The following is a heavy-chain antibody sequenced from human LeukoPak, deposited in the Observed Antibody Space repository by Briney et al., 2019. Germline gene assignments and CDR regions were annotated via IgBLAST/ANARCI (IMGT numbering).Heavy chain of an antibody. CDR3: ARDRRSGWYLYYFDY. CDR2: ISTYSGNT. J-gene: IGHJ4*02. V-gene: IGHV1-18*01. Sequence: ASVKVSCKASGYTFTTYGISWVRQAPGQGLEWMGWISTYSGNTNYAQKLQGRVTLTTDTSTSTAYMELRRLRCDDTAVYYCARDRRSGWYLYYFDYWGQGTLVTVSS. D-gene: IGHD6-19*01. CDR1: GYTFTTYG.